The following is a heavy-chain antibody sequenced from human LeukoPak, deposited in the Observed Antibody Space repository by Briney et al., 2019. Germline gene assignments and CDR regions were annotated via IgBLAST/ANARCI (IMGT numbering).Heavy chain of an antibody. J-gene: IGHJ5*02. Sequence: GASVKVSCKASGYTFTSYAMHWVRQAPGQRLEWMGWINAGNGNTKYSQKFQGRVTITRDTSASTAYMELSSLRSEDTAVYYCARDLPFYGDLLMNWFDPWGQGILVTVSS. CDR1: GYTFTSYA. V-gene: IGHV1-3*01. CDR3: ARDLPFYGDLLMNWFDP. D-gene: IGHD4-17*01. CDR2: INAGNGNT.